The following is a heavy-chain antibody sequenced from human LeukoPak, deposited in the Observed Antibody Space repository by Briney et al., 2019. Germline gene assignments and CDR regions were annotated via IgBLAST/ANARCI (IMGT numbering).Heavy chain of an antibody. V-gene: IGHV3-30*02. CDR3: AKEYTGTFSPFPSYFDD. CDR1: GFTFSSYD. J-gene: IGHJ4*02. CDR2: IRYDGSNK. D-gene: IGHD1-26*01. Sequence: GGSLRLSCAASGFTFSSYDMHWVRQAPGKGLEWVAFIRYDGSNKYYADSVKGRFTISRDNSKNTLYLQMNSLRAEDTAIYYCAKEYTGTFSPFPSYFDDWGQGTLVTVSS.